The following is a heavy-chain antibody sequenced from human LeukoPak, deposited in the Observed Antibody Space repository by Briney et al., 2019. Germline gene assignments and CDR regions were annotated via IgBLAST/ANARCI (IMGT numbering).Heavy chain of an antibody. D-gene: IGHD2-15*01. CDR3: ASGGSWSWFDP. Sequence: SETLSLTCTVSGASISSYYWSWIRQPAGKALEWIGRIYVTGSTTYNPSLESRVTMSLDTTKNHFSLKLRSMTAADTAVYYCASGGSWSWFDPWGQGTLVTVSS. J-gene: IGHJ5*02. CDR1: GASISSYY. V-gene: IGHV4-4*07. CDR2: IYVTGST.